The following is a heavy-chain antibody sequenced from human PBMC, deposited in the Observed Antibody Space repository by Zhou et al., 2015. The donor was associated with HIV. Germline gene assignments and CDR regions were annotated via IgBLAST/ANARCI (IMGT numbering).Heavy chain of an antibody. J-gene: IGHJ3*02. CDR2: MNPKSGNI. CDR1: GYTFTKYD. V-gene: IGHV1-8*01. Sequence: QVQLVQSGAEVKKPGSSVKVSCKTSGYTFTKYDITWVRQATGQGLEWMGWMNPKSGNIAYAQKFQGRVTMTRNTSINTAYMELRSLRSEDTAVYYCARRGTQLWSDSFDIWGQGTMVTVSS. D-gene: IGHD5-18*01. CDR3: ARRGTQLWSDSFDI.